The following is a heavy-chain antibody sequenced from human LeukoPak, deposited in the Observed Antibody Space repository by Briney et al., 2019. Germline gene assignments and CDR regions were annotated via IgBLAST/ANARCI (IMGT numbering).Heavy chain of an antibody. CDR2: IIPIFGTA. D-gene: IGHD3-22*01. J-gene: IGHJ4*02. CDR3: ARGLVVVDPGPYYFDY. V-gene: IGHV1-69*13. CDR1: GGTFNSYA. Sequence: SVKVSCKASGGTFNSYAISWVRQAPGQGLEWMGGIIPIFGTANYAQKFQGRLTITAGESTSTAYMELSSLRSEDTAVYYCARGLVVVDPGPYYFDYWGQGTLVTVSS.